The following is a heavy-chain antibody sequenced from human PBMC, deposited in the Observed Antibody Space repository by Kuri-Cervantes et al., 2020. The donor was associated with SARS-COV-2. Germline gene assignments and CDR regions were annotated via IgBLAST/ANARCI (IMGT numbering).Heavy chain of an antibody. CDR2: IYHSGST. V-gene: IGHV4-38-2*02. J-gene: IGHJ4*02. CDR1: GYSISSGYY. D-gene: IGHD6-13*01. CDR3: ARSKGSSSSYYFDY. Sequence: SETLSLTCTVSGYSISSGYYWGWIRQPPGKGLEWIGSIYHSGSTNYNPSLKSRVTISVDTSKNQFSLKLSSVTAADTAVYYCARSKGSSSSYYFDYWGQGTLVTVSS.